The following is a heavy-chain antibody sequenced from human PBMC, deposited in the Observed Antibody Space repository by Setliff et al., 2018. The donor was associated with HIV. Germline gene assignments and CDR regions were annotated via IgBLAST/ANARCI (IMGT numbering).Heavy chain of an antibody. Sequence: LSETLSLTCTVSGGSISNSRYYWSWIRQPPGKGLEWIGSIYYSGSTYYNPSLKSRVTMSVDTSENQFSLKLSSVTAADTAVYYCARDSGGSCYDYWGQGTLVTVSS. V-gene: IGHV4-39*07. CDR1: GGSISNSRYY. CDR3: ARDSGGSCYDY. D-gene: IGHD2-15*01. J-gene: IGHJ4*02. CDR2: IYYSGST.